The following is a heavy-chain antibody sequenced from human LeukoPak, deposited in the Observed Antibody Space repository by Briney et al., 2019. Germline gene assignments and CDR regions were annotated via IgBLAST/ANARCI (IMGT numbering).Heavy chain of an antibody. CDR2: STPYNGNT. Sequence: ASVKVSCKASGYTFANYGISWGRQAPGQGLEWLGWSTPYNGNTKYAQKVQGRVTMTTDTSTNTAYMELTTLRSDDTAVYYCARDVGGSIRGAVAGWDYWGQGTPVTVSS. CDR3: ARDVGGSIRGAVAGWDY. D-gene: IGHD6-19*01. J-gene: IGHJ4*02. CDR1: GYTFANYG. V-gene: IGHV1-18*01.